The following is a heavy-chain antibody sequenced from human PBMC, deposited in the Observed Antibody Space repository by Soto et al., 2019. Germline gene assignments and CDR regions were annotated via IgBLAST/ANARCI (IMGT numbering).Heavy chain of an antibody. Sequence: QAQLEESGGGVVQPGTSLRLSCAASAFSFSSSGMHWVRQAPGKGLEWVAAIWDDGGNKYYADSVRGRFTISRDNSKKTLFLQMNSLRAEDTALYYCARSSGSYFAAFYDTWGQGTLVSVSS. V-gene: IGHV3-33*01. D-gene: IGHD1-26*01. CDR2: IWDDGGNK. CDR3: ARSSGSYFAAFYDT. J-gene: IGHJ5*02. CDR1: AFSFSSSG.